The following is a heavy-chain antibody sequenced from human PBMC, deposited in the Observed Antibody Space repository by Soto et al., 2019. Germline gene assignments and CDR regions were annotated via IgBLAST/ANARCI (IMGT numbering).Heavy chain of an antibody. J-gene: IGHJ4*02. V-gene: IGHV3-30*03. D-gene: IGHD6-19*01. Sequence: GSLSISCKASGVTFSNYDMHWVRQAPGKGLEWVVFISYDGINKYCAYSLNRRFTISRDNSKNTPYLQMNSLRAEDTAVYYCGSGGSGWSLPLDYWGKGKLVTVS. CDR1: GVTFSNYD. CDR2: ISYDGINK. CDR3: GSGGSGWSLPLDY.